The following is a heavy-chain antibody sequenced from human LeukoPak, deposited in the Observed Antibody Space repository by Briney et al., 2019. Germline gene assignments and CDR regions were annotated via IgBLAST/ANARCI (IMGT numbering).Heavy chain of an antibody. D-gene: IGHD3-22*01. CDR2: ISYDGSNK. CDR1: GFTFSSYG. Sequence: PGRSLRLSCAASGFTFSSYGMHWVRQAPGKGLEWVAVISYDGSNKYYADSVKGRFTISRDNSKNTLYLQMNSLRAEDTAVYYCAKASIDYYDSSGYYQNNYYYYYYGMDVWGQGTTVTVSS. V-gene: IGHV3-30*18. CDR3: AKASIDYYDSSGYYQNNYYYYYYGMDV. J-gene: IGHJ6*02.